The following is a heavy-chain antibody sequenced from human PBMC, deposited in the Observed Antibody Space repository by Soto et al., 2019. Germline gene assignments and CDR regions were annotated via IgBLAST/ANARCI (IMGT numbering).Heavy chain of an antibody. CDR1: GDSISSGTYY. V-gene: IGHV4-31*03. J-gene: IGHJ5*02. Sequence: PSETLSLTCTVSGDSISSGTYYWIWIRQHPGKGLEWIGYISYSGSTYYNPSLRSRVTISVDTSKNQFSLKLSSVTAADTAVYYCARVPSPWGQGTLVTVSS. CDR3: ARVPSP. CDR2: ISYSGST.